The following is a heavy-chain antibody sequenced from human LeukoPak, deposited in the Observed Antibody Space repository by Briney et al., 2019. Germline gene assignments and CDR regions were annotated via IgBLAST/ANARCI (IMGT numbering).Heavy chain of an antibody. CDR3: ARDRSSSWYGGFLYGMDV. Sequence: PGGSLRLSCAASGFTFSSYGMHWVRQAPGMGLEWVAVISYDGSNKYYADSVKGRFTISRDNSKDTLYLQMNSLRAEDTAVYYCARDRSSSWYGGFLYGMDVWGQGTTITVSS. V-gene: IGHV3-30*03. J-gene: IGHJ6*02. D-gene: IGHD6-13*01. CDR2: ISYDGSNK. CDR1: GFTFSSYG.